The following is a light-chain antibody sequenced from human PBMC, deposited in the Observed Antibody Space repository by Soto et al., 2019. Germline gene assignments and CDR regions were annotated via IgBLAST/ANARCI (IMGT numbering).Light chain of an antibody. CDR3: QQTYSTPFT. J-gene: IGKJ2*01. CDR1: QSSSRI. Sequence: DIQMTQSPSSLYASVGDRVTITCRASQSSSRILNWYQQKPGKAPKFLMYAAASLQSGVPSRFSGSGSGTEFALTISSLQPEDFATYYCQQTYSTPFTFGRGTNLEI. V-gene: IGKV1-39*01. CDR2: AAA.